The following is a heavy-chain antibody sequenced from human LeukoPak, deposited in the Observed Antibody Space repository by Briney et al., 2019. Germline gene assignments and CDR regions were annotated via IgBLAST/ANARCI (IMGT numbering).Heavy chain of an antibody. V-gene: IGHV3-23*01. CDR2: ISGSGGST. J-gene: IGHJ4*02. CDR3: AKDPSLQYYDILTGYSDY. D-gene: IGHD3-9*01. Sequence: GGSLRLSCAASGFTFSSYGMSWVRQAPGKGLEWVSAISGSGGSTYYADSVKGRFTISRDNSKNTLYLQMNSLRAEDTAVYYCAKDPSLQYYDILTGYSDYWGQGTPVTVSS. CDR1: GFTFSSYG.